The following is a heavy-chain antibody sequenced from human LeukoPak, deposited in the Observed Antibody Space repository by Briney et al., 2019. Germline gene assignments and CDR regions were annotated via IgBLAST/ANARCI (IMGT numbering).Heavy chain of an antibody. CDR2: IYHSGST. Sequence: SETLSLTCAVSGGSISSGGYSWSWIRQPPGKGLEWIGYIYHSGSTYYNPSLKSRVTISVDRSKNQFSLKLSSVTAADTAVYYCASSERPRAAFDIWGQGTMVTVSS. D-gene: IGHD1-1*01. V-gene: IGHV4-30-2*01. CDR3: ASSERPRAAFDI. CDR1: GGSISSGGYS. J-gene: IGHJ3*02.